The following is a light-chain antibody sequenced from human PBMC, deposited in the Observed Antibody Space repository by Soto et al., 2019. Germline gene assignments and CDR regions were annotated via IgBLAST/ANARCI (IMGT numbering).Light chain of an antibody. CDR3: LQYYSTPRT. CDR1: QSVLYSSDNKNY. CDR2: WAS. V-gene: IGKV4-1*01. J-gene: IGKJ1*01. Sequence: DIVMTQSPDSLAVSLGERATINCKSSQSVLYSSDNKNYLAWYQQKPGQPPKVLIYWASTRESGVSDRFSGSGSGTDFTLTISSLQAEDVAVYYCLQYYSTPRTFGQGTKVEIK.